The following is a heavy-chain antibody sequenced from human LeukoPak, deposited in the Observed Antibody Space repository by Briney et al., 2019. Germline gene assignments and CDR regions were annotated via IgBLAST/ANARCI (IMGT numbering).Heavy chain of an antibody. CDR1: GGSFSGYY. V-gene: IGHV4-34*01. D-gene: IGHD3-22*01. CDR2: INHSGST. Sequence: SETLSLTCAVYGGSFSGYYWSWIRQPPGKGLEWIGEINHSGSTNYNPSLKSRVTISVDTSKNQFSLKLSSVTAADTAVYYCARRTGRIGGYYYDSSGYCDYWGQGTLVTVSS. CDR3: ARRTGRIGGYYYDSSGYCDY. J-gene: IGHJ4*02.